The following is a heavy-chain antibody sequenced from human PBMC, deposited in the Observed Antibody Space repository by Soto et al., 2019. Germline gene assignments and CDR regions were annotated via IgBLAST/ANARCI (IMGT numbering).Heavy chain of an antibody. CDR3: ATHLEMATIFYFDY. D-gene: IGHD5-12*01. V-gene: IGHV1-69*06. J-gene: IGHJ4*02. CDR2: IIPIFGTA. CDR1: GGTFSSYA. Sequence: SCKASGGTFSSYAISWVRQAPGQGLEWMGGIIPIFGTANYAQKFQGRVTITADKSTSTAYMELSSLRSEDTAVYYCATHLEMATIFYFDYWGQGTLVTVSS.